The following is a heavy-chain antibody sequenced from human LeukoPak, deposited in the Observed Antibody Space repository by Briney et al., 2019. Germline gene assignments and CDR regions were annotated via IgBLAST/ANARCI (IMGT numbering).Heavy chain of an antibody. J-gene: IGHJ4*02. CDR1: GFTFRSYG. Sequence: PGRSLRLSCAASGFTFRSYGMHWVRQAPGKGLEWVAVISYDETKKYYADSVKGRFTISRDNSKNTLYLQMNSLRAEDTAVYYCAKTLGEQWLAFDNWGQGTLVTVSS. CDR3: AKTLGEQWLAFDN. D-gene: IGHD6-19*01. V-gene: IGHV3-30*18. CDR2: ISYDETKK.